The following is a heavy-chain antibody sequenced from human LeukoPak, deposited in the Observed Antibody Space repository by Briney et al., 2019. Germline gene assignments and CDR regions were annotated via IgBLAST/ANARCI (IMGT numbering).Heavy chain of an antibody. CDR3: AKGGATVIDY. CDR2: INSDGSST. D-gene: IGHD4-17*01. CDR1: GFTFSNYW. V-gene: IGHV3-74*01. Sequence: PGGSLRLSCAASGFTFSNYWMHWVRQAPGKGLVWVSRINSDGSSTTSADSVKGRFTISRDNAKNTLYLQTNSLRAEDTAVYYCAKGGATVIDYWGQGTRVTVSS. J-gene: IGHJ4*02.